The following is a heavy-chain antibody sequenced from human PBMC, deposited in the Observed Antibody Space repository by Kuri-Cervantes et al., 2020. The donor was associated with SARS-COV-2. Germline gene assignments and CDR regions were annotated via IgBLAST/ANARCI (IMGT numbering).Heavy chain of an antibody. Sequence: GESLKISCAASGFTFSSYSMNWVRQAPGKGPEWVSYISSSSSTIYYADSVKGRFTISRDNAKNSLYLQMNSLRDEDTAVYYCARAGYYRGMSWFDPWGQGTLVTVSS. V-gene: IGHV3-48*02. CDR2: ISSSSSTI. CDR3: ARAGYYRGMSWFDP. J-gene: IGHJ5*02. CDR1: GFTFSSYS. D-gene: IGHD1-14*01.